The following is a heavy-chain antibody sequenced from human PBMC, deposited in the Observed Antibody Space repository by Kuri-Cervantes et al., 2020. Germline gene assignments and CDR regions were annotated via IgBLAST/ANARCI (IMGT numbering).Heavy chain of an antibody. J-gene: IGHJ6*01. CDR2: INPSGGST. CDR3: ARGLRFLEWLSSEGYYGMDV. CDR1: GYTFTSYY. D-gene: IGHD3-3*01. V-gene: IGHV1-46*01. Sequence: ASVKVSCKASGYTFTSYYMHWVRQAPGQGLEWMGIINPSGGSTSYAQKFQGRVTMTRDTSTSTVYMELSSLRSEDTAVYYCARGLRFLEWLSSEGYYGMDVWGQGTTVTGAS.